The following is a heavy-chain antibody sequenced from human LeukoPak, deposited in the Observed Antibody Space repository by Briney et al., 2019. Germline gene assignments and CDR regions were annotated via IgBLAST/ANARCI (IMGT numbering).Heavy chain of an antibody. D-gene: IGHD6-13*01. J-gene: IGHJ4*02. V-gene: IGHV4-39*07. CDR1: GGSISSSSYY. CDR3: ARQQLVGFDY. CDR2: IYYSGST. Sequence: SETLSLTCTVSGGSISSSSYYWSWIRQPAGKGLEWIGSIYYSGSTYYNPSLKSRVTISVDTSKNQFSLKLSSVTAADTAVYYCARQQLVGFDYWGQGTLVTVSS.